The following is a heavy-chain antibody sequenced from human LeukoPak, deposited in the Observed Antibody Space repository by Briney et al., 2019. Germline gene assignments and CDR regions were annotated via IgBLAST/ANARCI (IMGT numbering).Heavy chain of an antibody. V-gene: IGHV4-59*01. Sequence: SETLSLTCTVSGSSISNYYWSWIRQPPGKGLEWIGYIYYSGSANHNPSLNSRVTISVDTSKNQFFLKLSSVTAADTAVYYCARVTATTGIRYFDYWGQGTLVTVSS. CDR2: IYYSGSA. J-gene: IGHJ4*02. CDR3: ARVTATTGIRYFDY. CDR1: GSSISNYY. D-gene: IGHD6-13*01.